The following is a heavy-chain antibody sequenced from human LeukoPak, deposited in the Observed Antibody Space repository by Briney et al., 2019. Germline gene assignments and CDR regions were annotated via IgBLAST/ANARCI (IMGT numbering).Heavy chain of an antibody. J-gene: IGHJ4*02. CDR2: IYPGDSDT. CDR1: GYSFTNYW. V-gene: IGHV5-51*01. D-gene: IGHD2-15*01. Sequence: GESLKISCNGSGYSFTNYWIGWVRQMPGKGLEWMGIIYPGDSDTRYSQSFQGQVTISADKSISTAYLQWSSLKASDTAMYYCARHGLGYCSRGTCYRDYWGQGTLVTVFS. CDR3: ARHGLGYCSRGTCYRDY.